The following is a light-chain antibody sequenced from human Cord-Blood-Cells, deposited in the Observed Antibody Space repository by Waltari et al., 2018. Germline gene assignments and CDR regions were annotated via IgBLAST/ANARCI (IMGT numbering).Light chain of an antibody. CDR1: ISYVCVYNY. J-gene: IGLJ3*02. CDR2: DVS. V-gene: IGLV2-14*01. Sequence: HSSRTQPPSVSGYPGQSITISCPGTISYVCVYNYVSWYQQHPCKAPKCMIYDVSKRPSGVSNRFSGSKSGNTASLTISGLQAEDEADYYCSSYTSSSTLVFGGGTKLTVL. CDR3: SSYTSSSTLV.